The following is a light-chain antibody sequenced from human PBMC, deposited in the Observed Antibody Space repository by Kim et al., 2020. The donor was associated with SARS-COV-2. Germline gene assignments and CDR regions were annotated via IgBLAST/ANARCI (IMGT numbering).Light chain of an antibody. Sequence: SYELTQPPSVSVSPGQTASITCSGDQLGDKYACWYQQKPGQSPVLVIYQDSKRPSGIPERFPGFNSGNTATLTISGTQAMVVADSYCQAWDSSTVVLGGG. V-gene: IGLV3-1*01. CDR3: QAWDSSTVV. J-gene: IGLJ2*01. CDR2: QDS. CDR1: QLGDKY.